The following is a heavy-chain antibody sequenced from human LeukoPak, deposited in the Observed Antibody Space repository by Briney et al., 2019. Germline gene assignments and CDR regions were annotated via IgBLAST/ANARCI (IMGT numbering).Heavy chain of an antibody. CDR2: IYYSVSGGGT. CDR1: GGSINNYY. Sequence: SETLSLTCTVSGGSINNYYWNWIRQPPGKGLELIGYIYYSVSGGGTNYNPSLKSRVTISADTPKNQFSLKLSSVTAADTAVYYCARGGTMTTVPLWGQGTLVTVSS. V-gene: IGHV4-59*08. J-gene: IGHJ4*02. D-gene: IGHD4-17*01. CDR3: ARGGTMTTVPL.